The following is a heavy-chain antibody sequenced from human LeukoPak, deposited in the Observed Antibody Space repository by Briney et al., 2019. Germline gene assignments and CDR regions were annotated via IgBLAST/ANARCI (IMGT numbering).Heavy chain of an antibody. J-gene: IGHJ1*01. CDR1: GFTFSSYE. CDR2: ISSSGSTI. D-gene: IGHD6-19*01. Sequence: GGSLRLSCAASGFTFSSYEMNWVRQAPGKGLEWVSYISSSGSTIYYADSVKGRFTISRDNAKNSLYLQMNSLGAEDTAVYYCASSVGGGAVADTEYFQHWGQGTLVTVSS. V-gene: IGHV3-48*03. CDR3: ASSVGGGAVADTEYFQH.